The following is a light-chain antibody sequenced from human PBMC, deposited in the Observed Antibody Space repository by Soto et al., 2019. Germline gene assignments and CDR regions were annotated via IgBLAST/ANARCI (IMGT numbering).Light chain of an antibody. CDR2: DAS. CDR3: QQYNSYSLYT. CDR1: QSISSW. Sequence: DIQLTQSPSTLSASVGDRVTITCRASQSISSWLAWYQQKPGTAPKLLIYDASSLESGVTSRFSGSGSGTEFTLTISSLQPDEFATNYCQQYNSYSLYTFGQGTKLEIK. J-gene: IGKJ2*01. V-gene: IGKV1-5*01.